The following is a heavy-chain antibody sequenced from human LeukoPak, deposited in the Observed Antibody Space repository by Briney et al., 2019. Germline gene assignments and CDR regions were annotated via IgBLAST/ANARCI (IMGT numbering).Heavy chain of an antibody. CDR3: ARDRAVLWFGETGSDAFDI. J-gene: IGHJ3*02. Sequence: SETLSLTCAVSGGSISSNSYYWGWIRQPPGKGLEWVGGIYHSGGTNSNPSLKSRVTISVDKSKNQFSLKLSSVTAADTAVYYCARDRAVLWFGETGSDAFDIWGQGTMVTVSS. D-gene: IGHD3-10*01. V-gene: IGHV4-39*07. CDR1: GGSISSNSYY. CDR2: IYHSGGT.